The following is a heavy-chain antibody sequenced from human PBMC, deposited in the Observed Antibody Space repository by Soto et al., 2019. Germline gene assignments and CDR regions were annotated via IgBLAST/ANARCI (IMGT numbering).Heavy chain of an antibody. CDR2: VSTYNGNT. J-gene: IGHJ1*01. Sequence: QVPFVQSGAEAKKPGASVKVSCQASGYICTRYVLTSARQAPEQGLEWVERVSTYNGNTKHAQKLQGRVTMTTDTPASIAYMELRRLRSYDTAVYCCARDQGLWLVSDWGQGALVT. D-gene: IGHD6-19*01. CDR3: ARDQGLWLVSD. CDR1: GYICTRYV. V-gene: IGHV1-18*01.